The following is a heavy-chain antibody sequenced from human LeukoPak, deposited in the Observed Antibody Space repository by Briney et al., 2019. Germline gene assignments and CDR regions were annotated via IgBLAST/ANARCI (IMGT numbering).Heavy chain of an antibody. J-gene: IGHJ3*01. CDR3: TIEDGGSHHGGAFDL. V-gene: IGHV3-49*03. Sequence: PGGSLRLSCTASGFNFADNAMTWFRQTPGKGLEWLGLIITKADGGTTQYAPSGKGRIIISRDDTKGIAYLEMNSLKNEAIDMYYWTIEDGGSHHGGAFDLWGQGTMVTVSS. CDR1: GFNFADNA. D-gene: IGHD1-26*01. CDR2: IITKADGGTT.